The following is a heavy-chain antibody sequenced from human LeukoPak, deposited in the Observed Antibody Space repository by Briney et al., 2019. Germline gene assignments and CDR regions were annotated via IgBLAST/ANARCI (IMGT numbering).Heavy chain of an antibody. CDR2: FGTRSTSV. V-gene: IGHV3-21*01. J-gene: IGHJ4*02. D-gene: IGHD3-22*01. CDR1: GFTFSGYS. CDR3: AREVSEGFDF. Sequence: GGSLRLACTASGFTFSGYSMNWIRQAPGKGLEWVPSFGTRSTSVYHAGSVKGRFAISGDNAKNSLYLQMNSLRAEDTALYYCAREVSEGFDFWGQGTLVTVSS.